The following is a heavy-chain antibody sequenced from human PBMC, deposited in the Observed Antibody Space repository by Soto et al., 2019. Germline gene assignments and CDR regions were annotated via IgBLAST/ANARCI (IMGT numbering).Heavy chain of an antibody. D-gene: IGHD3-10*01. Sequence: QVQLQESGPGLVKPSQTLSLTCTVSGGSISSGGYYWSWIRQHPGKGLEWIGYIYYSGSTYYNPSLQRRVTISVSTAKNPFPLKLGSGTAADTAGYYCARDQMGRGGDPWGQGTPVTVPS. CDR2: IYYSGST. CDR1: GGSISSGGYY. CDR3: ARDQMGRGGDP. V-gene: IGHV4-31*03. J-gene: IGHJ5*02.